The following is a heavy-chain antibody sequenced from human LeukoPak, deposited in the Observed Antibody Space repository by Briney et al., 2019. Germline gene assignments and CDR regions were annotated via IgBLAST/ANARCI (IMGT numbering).Heavy chain of an antibody. CDR2: ISSNGGST. J-gene: IGHJ4*02. D-gene: IGHD3-22*01. CDR3: ARWSSGYYYDY. V-gene: IGHV3-64*01. Sequence: GGSLRLSCAASGFTFSSYALHWVRQAPGKGLEYVSAISSNGGSTYYANSVKGRLTISRDNSKNTLYLQMGSLRAEDMAVYYCARWSSGYYYDYWGQGTLVTVSS. CDR1: GFTFSSYA.